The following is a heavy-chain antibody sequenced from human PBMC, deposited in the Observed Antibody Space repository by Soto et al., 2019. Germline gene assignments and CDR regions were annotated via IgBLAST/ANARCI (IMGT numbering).Heavy chain of an antibody. D-gene: IGHD6-19*01. CDR1: GGSISNSSYL. Sequence: QLQLQESGPGLVKPSETLSLTCTVSGGSISNSSYLCGWIRQPPGKGLQWIGSVSHLGSTHYNPPLKCRLTVSVGTSKTQSALRLTSVTAADTAVYYCSRLAVSGPLTGFDGWGQGILVTVSS. CDR3: SRLAVSGPLTGFDG. V-gene: IGHV4-39*01. CDR2: VSHLGST. J-gene: IGHJ4*02.